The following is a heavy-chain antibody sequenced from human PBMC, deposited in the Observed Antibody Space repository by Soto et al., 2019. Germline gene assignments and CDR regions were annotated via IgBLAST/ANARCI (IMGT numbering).Heavy chain of an antibody. D-gene: IGHD6-13*01. CDR1: GGSISSYY. Sequence: KTSETLSLTCTVSGGSISSYYWSWIRQPPGKGLEWIGYIYYSGSTNYNPSLKSRVTISVDTSKNQFSLKLSSVTAADTAVYYCARVGLRGNYWGQGTLVTVSS. V-gene: IGHV4-59*01. CDR2: IYYSGST. J-gene: IGHJ4*02. CDR3: ARVGLRGNY.